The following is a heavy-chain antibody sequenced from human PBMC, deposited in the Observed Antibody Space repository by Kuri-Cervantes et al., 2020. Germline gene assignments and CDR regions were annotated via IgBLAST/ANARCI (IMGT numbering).Heavy chain of an antibody. D-gene: IGHD3-3*01. CDR3: ASSGALRFLEWLFFDY. V-gene: IGHV3-23*01. CDR2: ISGSGGST. Sequence: GGSLRLSCAASGFSFSNYAMSWVRQAPGKGLEWVSAISGSGGSTYYADSVKGRFTISRDNSKNTLYLQMNSLRAEDTAVYYCASSGALRFLEWLFFDYWGQGTLVTVSS. J-gene: IGHJ4*02. CDR1: GFSFSNYA.